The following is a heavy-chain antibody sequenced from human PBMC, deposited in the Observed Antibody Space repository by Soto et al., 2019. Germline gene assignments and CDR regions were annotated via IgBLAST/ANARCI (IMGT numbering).Heavy chain of an antibody. D-gene: IGHD2-21*01. CDR1: GFSFSSCA. CDR2: ITSEGDRT. CDR3: VKGNQLLRYYFEY. V-gene: IGHV3-64D*06. Sequence: PVWSLRLSCLASGFSFSSCAMHCVRQAPGKGLEYVSGITSEGDRTWHADSVKGRFTISRDNSKNTLYLQMSSLRAEDTAVYYCVKGNQLLRYYFEYWRQGTLVTVSS. J-gene: IGHJ4*02.